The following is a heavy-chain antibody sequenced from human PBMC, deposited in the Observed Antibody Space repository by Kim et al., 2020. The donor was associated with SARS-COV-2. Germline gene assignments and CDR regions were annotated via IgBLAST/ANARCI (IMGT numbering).Heavy chain of an antibody. D-gene: IGHD6-19*01. Sequence: GGSLRLSCAASGFTFSSYAMHWVRQAPGKGLEWVAVISYDGSNKYYADSVKGRFTISRDNSKNTLYLQMNSLRAEDTAVYYCAREVGIAVAGTFVDGMDV. CDR2: ISYDGSNK. CDR1: GFTFSSYA. CDR3: AREVGIAVAGTFVDGMDV. J-gene: IGHJ6*01. V-gene: IGHV3-30*04.